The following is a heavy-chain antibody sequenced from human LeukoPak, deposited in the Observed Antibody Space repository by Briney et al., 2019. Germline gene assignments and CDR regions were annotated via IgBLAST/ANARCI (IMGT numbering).Heavy chain of an antibody. CDR2: ISSSGSTI. V-gene: IGHV3-11*01. D-gene: IGHD1-26*01. CDR1: RFTFSDYY. Sequence: SMRLASAASRFTFSDYYMSWIRQAPGKGLGWVSYISSSGSTIYYADSVKGRFTISRDNAKNSLYLQMNSLRAEDTAVYYCARDLVGAPKNYYYYGLDVWGQGTTVTVSS. CDR3: ARDLVGAPKNYYYYGLDV. J-gene: IGHJ6*02.